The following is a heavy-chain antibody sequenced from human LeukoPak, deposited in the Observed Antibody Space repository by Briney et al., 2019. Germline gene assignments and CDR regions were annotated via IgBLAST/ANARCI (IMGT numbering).Heavy chain of an antibody. V-gene: IGHV4-4*09. CDR3: ARDKGWFDP. Sequence: PSETLSLTCTVSGGSISSYYWSWIRQPPGKGLEWIGYIYTSGSTNYNPSLKSRVTISVDTSKNQFSLKLSSVTAADTAVYYCARDKGWFDPWGQGTLVTVSS. CDR2: IYTSGST. CDR1: GGSISSYY. J-gene: IGHJ5*02.